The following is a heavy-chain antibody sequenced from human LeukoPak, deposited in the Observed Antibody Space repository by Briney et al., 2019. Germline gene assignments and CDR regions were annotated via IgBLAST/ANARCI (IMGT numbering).Heavy chain of an antibody. Sequence: GGSLTLSCADCGFSFNSCVIRWVRQAPGKGLEWVSGISGSGDSTDYADSVKGRFTISTDNSKNTLYLQINSLRAEDTAVYYCARPASDNLLTGCLYYFRNLGQGTLVTVSS. CDR3: ARPASDNLLTGCLYYFRN. CDR1: GFSFNSCV. CDR2: ISGSGDST. J-gene: IGHJ4*02. V-gene: IGHV3-23*01. D-gene: IGHD3-9*01.